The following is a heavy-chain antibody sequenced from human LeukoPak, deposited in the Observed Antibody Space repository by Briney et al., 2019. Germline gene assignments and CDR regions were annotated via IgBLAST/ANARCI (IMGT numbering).Heavy chain of an antibody. CDR2: IYYSGST. CDR1: GGSISSSSYY. Sequence: TSETLSLTCTVSGGSISSSSYYWGWIRQPPGKGLEWIGSIYYSGSTYYNPSLKSRVTISVDTSKNQFSLKLSSVTAADTAVYYCARVMPFRWNYWGQGTLVTVSS. J-gene: IGHJ4*02. V-gene: IGHV4-39*01. D-gene: IGHD1-1*01. CDR3: ARVMPFRWNY.